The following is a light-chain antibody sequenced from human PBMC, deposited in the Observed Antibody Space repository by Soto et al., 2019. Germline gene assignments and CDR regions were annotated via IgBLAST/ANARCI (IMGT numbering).Light chain of an antibody. CDR1: QSVSSSH. CDR2: GAS. Sequence: EIVLTQSPGTLSLSPGERATLSCGASQSVSSSHLAWYQQKPGQAPRLLIYGASSRATGIPDRFSGSGSGTDFTLTISRLEPEDFAVYYCQQYGSSPQTFGQGTKVEIK. V-gene: IGKV3-20*01. J-gene: IGKJ1*01. CDR3: QQYGSSPQT.